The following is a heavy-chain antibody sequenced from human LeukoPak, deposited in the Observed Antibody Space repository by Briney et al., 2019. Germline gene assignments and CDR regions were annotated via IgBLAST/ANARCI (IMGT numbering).Heavy chain of an antibody. CDR3: ARAGGYSYGYELIIDY. D-gene: IGHD5-18*01. J-gene: IGHJ4*02. CDR1: GGSISSYY. CDR2: IYYSGST. Sequence: SETLSLTCTVSGGSISSYYWSWIRQPPGKGLEWIGYIYYSGSTNYNPSLKSRVTVSVDTSKNQFSLKLSSVTAADTAVYYCARAGGYSYGYELIIDYWGQGTLVTVSS. V-gene: IGHV4-59*01.